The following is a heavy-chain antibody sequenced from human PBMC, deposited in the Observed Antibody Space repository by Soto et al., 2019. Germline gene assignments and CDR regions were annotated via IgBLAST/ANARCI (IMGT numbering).Heavy chain of an antibody. CDR2: IRNKPNGHTT. D-gene: IGHD2-15*01. J-gene: IGHJ4*02. CDR3: STTVITATLFEY. CDR1: GFTFSGHY. Sequence: EVQLVESGGGLVQPGGSLRLSCEGSGFTFSGHYMDWVRQAPGKGLEWLGRIRNKPNGHTTEYAASVKGRFTISRDNSKNLVYLQMNNLKSEDTAVYYCSTTVITATLFEYWGQGTLVTVSS. V-gene: IGHV3-72*01.